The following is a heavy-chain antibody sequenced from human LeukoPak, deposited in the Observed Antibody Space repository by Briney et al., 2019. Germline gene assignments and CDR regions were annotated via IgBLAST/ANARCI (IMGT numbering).Heavy chain of an antibody. CDR2: MNPNSGNT. Sequence: ASVKVSCKASGYTFTSYDINWVRQATGQGLEWMGWMNPNSGNTDYARKLQGRVTMTTDTSTTTAYMELRSLRSDETAVYYCARVGPHITGGAFYIWGQGTMVTVSS. J-gene: IGHJ3*02. CDR3: ARVGPHITGGAFYI. D-gene: IGHD1-14*01. CDR1: GYTFTSYD. V-gene: IGHV1-8*01.